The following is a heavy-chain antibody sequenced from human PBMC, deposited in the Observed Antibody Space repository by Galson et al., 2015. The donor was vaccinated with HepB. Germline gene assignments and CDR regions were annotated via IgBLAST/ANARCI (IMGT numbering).Heavy chain of an antibody. Sequence: SLRLSCAASGFTVSSSYMNWVRQAPGKGLEWVSIIYRGGDTYYADAVRGRFTMSRHNSKNTVYLQLNSLRPEDTAVYYCARDPVLDNSVPGYFQHWGQGTLVTVSS. V-gene: IGHV3-53*04. CDR1: GFTVSSSY. D-gene: IGHD3-22*01. CDR3: ARDPVLDNSVPGYFQH. J-gene: IGHJ1*01. CDR2: IYRGGDT.